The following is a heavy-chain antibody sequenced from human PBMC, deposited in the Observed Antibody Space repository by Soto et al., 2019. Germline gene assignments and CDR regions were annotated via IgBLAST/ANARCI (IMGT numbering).Heavy chain of an antibody. Sequence: EAQLVESGGGLVQPGGSLRLSCAASGFTFSGYWMHWVRQAPERGLVWVSRINGDGTTTHYADSVKGRFTISRDNAKNTLYLQMNSLRAEDTAVYSCVRSTERYNLVADYWGQGTLVTVSS. CDR3: VRSTERYNLVADY. J-gene: IGHJ4*02. D-gene: IGHD1-1*01. CDR2: INGDGTTT. CDR1: GFTFSGYW. V-gene: IGHV3-74*01.